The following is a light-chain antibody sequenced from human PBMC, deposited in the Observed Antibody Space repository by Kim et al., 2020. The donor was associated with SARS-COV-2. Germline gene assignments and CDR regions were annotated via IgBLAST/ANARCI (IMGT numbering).Light chain of an antibody. V-gene: IGLV2-8*01. J-gene: IGLJ3*02. CDR3: TSHAGSFKVV. Sequence: GQSATNSCTGTSSDVGSYNLVAWYQQYPDKAPKLIIYEVNKRPSGVPDRFSGSKSGNTASLTVSGLQAEDEADYYCTSHAGSFKVVFGGGTQLTVI. CDR2: EVN. CDR1: SSDVGSYNL.